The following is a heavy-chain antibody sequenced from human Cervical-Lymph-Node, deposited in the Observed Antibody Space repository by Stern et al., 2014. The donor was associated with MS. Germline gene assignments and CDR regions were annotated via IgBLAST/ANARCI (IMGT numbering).Heavy chain of an antibody. CDR1: GFTFSNYW. CDR3: ARAVRELGT. CDR2: ITPDGSET. D-gene: IGHD1-7*01. V-gene: IGHV3-7*01. J-gene: IGHJ5*02. Sequence: VQLLESGGGLVQPGASLRLSCAVSGFTFSNYWMTWVRQAPGKGLEWVASITPDGSETSYVASVKGRVTISRDNAKNSLYLQMNSLRAEDTAVYYCARAVRELGTWGQGTLVTVSS.